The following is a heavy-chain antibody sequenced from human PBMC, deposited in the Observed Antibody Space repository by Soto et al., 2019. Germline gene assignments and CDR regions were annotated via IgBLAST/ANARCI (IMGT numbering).Heavy chain of an antibody. Sequence: SETLSLTCAVSGGSISSGDSSWSWIRQPPGKGLEWIGYIYHSEYTYYNPSLKSRVTISLDRSKHQLSLNLSSVTAADTAVYYCARGYSGYDFGGDYYYYYGMDVWGQGTTVTVS. CDR3: ARGYSGYDFGGDYYYYYGMDV. CDR2: IYHSEYT. D-gene: IGHD5-12*01. CDR1: GGSISSGDSS. V-gene: IGHV4-30-2*01. J-gene: IGHJ6*02.